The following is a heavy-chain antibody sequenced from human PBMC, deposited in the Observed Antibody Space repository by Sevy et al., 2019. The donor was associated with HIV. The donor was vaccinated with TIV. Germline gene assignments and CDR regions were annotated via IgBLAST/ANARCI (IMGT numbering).Heavy chain of an antibody. V-gene: IGHV3-30*02. Sequence: GGSLRLSCAASGFRFSDYGMHWVRQAPGKGLEWVSLIRFDGSMKYIADSVKGRFTISRDKVKDTLYLQMNSLRPEDTAVYYCAKDHYDYRTGYYGYYGMDVWGQATTVTVSS. CDR3: AKDHYDYRTGYYGYYGMDV. CDR2: IRFDGSMK. J-gene: IGHJ6*02. CDR1: GFRFSDYG. D-gene: IGHD3-3*01.